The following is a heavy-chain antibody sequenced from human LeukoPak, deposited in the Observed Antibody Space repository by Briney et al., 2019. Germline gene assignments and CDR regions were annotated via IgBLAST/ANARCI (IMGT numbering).Heavy chain of an antibody. V-gene: IGHV4-39*07. CDR2: IYYSGNT. CDR3: TRVNGYGLIDY. J-gene: IGHJ4*02. Sequence: SETLSLTCTVSGGSISSGSYYWSWIRQAPGKGLEWIGSIYYSGNTYYNSSLKSRVTISLDTSKNQFSLNLFSVTAADTAMYYCTRVNGYGLIDYWGQGTLVTVSS. D-gene: IGHD3-10*01. CDR1: GGSISSGSYY.